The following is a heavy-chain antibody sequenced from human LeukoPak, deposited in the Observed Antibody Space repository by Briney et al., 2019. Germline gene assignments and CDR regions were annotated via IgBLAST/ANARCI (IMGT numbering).Heavy chain of an antibody. CDR2: IYYSGST. Sequence: PSETLSLTCTVSGGSISSSSYYWGWIRQPPGKGLEWIGSIYYSGSTYYNPSLKSRVTISVDTSKNQFSLKLSSVTAADTAVYYCARDLGVSNWGNPFDYWGQGTLVTVSS. CDR1: GGSISSSSYY. V-gene: IGHV4-39*07. CDR3: ARDLGVSNWGNPFDY. J-gene: IGHJ4*02. D-gene: IGHD7-27*01.